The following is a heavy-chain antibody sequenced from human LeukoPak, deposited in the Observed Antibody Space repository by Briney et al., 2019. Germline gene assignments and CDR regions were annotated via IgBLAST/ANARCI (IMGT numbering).Heavy chain of an antibody. CDR3: ARTYYDFWSGYYTRIYYFDY. J-gene: IGHJ4*02. Sequence: SETLSLTCAVSGGSISSSNWWSWVRQPPGKGLEWIGEIYHSGSTNYNPSLKSRVTISVDKSKNQFSLKLSSVTAADTAVYYCARTYYDFWSGYYTRIYYFDYWGQGTLVTVSS. CDR2: IYHSGST. V-gene: IGHV4-4*02. D-gene: IGHD3-3*01. CDR1: GGSISSSNW.